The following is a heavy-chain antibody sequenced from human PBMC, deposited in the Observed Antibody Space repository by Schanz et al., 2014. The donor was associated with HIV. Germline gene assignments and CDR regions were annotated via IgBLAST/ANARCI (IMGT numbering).Heavy chain of an antibody. Sequence: EVQLLDSGGGLVQPGGSLRLSCVASGFTFNNYAMTWVRQAPGKGLEWVSGISGSGGSRHYAESVKGRFTISRDNSKNTLFLQMNNLRAEDTAVYYCAKPEYDSRGNSQSHFDSWGQGTLVTVSS. V-gene: IGHV3-23*01. CDR3: AKPEYDSRGNSQSHFDS. J-gene: IGHJ4*02. CDR1: GFTFNNYA. D-gene: IGHD3-22*01. CDR2: ISGSGGSR.